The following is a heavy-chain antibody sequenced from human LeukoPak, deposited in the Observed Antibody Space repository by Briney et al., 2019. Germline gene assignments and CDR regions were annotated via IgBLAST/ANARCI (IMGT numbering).Heavy chain of an antibody. V-gene: IGHV4-34*01. J-gene: IGHJ4*02. Sequence: SETLSLTCAVSGGSFSGYYWAWIRQPPGKGLEWIGEINHSGSANYNPSLMSRVTISLDTSKNHFSLNLSSVTAADTAVYYCARGQGTVTTHWGQGTLVTVSS. CDR1: GGSFSGYY. CDR2: INHSGSA. D-gene: IGHD4-11*01. CDR3: ARGQGTVTTH.